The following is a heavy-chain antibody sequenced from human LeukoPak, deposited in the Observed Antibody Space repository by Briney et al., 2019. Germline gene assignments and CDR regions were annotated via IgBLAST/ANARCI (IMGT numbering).Heavy chain of an antibody. V-gene: IGHV4-59*11. CDR2: IYYSGST. D-gene: IGHD6-13*01. Sequence: SSETLSLTCTVSGGSISSHYWSWIRQPPGKGLEWIGYIYYSGSTNYNPSLKNRVTISVDTSKNQFSLKLSSVTAAATAVYYCTGGWSFSAAGLFDYWGQGTLVTVSS. CDR1: GGSISSHY. J-gene: IGHJ4*02. CDR3: TGGWSFSAAGLFDY.